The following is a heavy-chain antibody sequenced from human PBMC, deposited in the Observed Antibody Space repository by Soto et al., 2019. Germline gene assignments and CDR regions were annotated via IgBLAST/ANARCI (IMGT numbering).Heavy chain of an antibody. CDR1: GFTFNTYW. D-gene: IGHD3-22*01. CDR2: IKEDGSEK. V-gene: IGHV3-7*01. J-gene: IGHJ4*02. CDR3: ATGANFYYDTSRY. Sequence: LRLSCAASGFTFNTYWMSWVRQAPGEGLEWVANIKEDGSEKYYADSVKGRFTISRDTSKSTLYLQMTSLRPDDTAVYYCATGANFYYDTSRYWGQGTLVTVSS.